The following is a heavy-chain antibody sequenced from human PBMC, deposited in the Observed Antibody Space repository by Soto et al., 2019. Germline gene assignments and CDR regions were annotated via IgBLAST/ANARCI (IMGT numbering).Heavy chain of an antibody. V-gene: IGHV1-3*01. J-gene: IGHJ6*02. CDR3: ASSYSNYALIDYYYYGMEV. CDR1: GYTFTSYA. CDR2: INAGNGNT. Sequence: ASVKVSCKASGYTFTSYAIHWVRQAPGQRLEWMGWINAGNGNTKYSQKFQGRVTITRDTSASTAYMELSSLRSEDTAVYYCASSYSNYALIDYYYYGMEVWGQGTTVTVSS. D-gene: IGHD4-4*01.